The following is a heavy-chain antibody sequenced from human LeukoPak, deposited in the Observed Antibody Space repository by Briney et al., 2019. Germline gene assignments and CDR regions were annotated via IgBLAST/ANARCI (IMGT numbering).Heavy chain of an antibody. V-gene: IGHV4-59*11. CDR3: ARGRSYGRDFDS. CDR1: GGSLSGHY. CDR2: KYYSGST. D-gene: IGHD5-18*01. J-gene: IGHJ4*02. Sequence: SETLSLTCTVSGGSLSGHYWTWMRQPPGKGLEWIGYKYYSGSTRYNSSLRSRLTISLDTSNNQFSLRLTSVTAADKAVYYCARGRSYGRDFDSWGPGTLVIVSS.